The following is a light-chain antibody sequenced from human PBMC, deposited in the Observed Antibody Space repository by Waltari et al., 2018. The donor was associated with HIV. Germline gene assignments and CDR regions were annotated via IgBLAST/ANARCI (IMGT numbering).Light chain of an antibody. V-gene: IGKV3-20*01. CDR2: DAS. CDR1: QSVGSNY. Sequence: ENVLTQSPDTLSLSPGERATLSCRASQSVGSNYLAWYQQKPGQAPRLLIYDASSRATGIPDRFSGSGSGTDFTLTISRLEPEDFAVYYCQQYATSPRTFGQGTKVEIK. J-gene: IGKJ1*01. CDR3: QQYATSPRT.